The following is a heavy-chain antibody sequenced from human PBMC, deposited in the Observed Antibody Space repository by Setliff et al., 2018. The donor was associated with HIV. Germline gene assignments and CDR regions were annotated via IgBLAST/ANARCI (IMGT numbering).Heavy chain of an antibody. V-gene: IGHV4-39*01. Sequence: SETLSLTCTVSGGSISSSSYYWGWIRQPPGKGREWIGSIFYSGSANYNPSLRSPVAISVDTSKNQFSLKLTSVTAADTAVYYCARLHLRVPPSIFDYRSPGTMVTVSS. J-gene: IGHJ4*02. D-gene: IGHD2-2*01. CDR2: IFYSGSA. CDR1: GGSISSSSYY. CDR3: ARLHLRVPPSIFDY.